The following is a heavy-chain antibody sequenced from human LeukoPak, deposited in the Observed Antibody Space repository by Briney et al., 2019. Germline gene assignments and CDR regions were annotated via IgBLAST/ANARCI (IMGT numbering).Heavy chain of an antibody. V-gene: IGHV4-61*02. CDR3: ARAGYGDSDFDY. D-gene: IGHD4-17*01. J-gene: IGHJ4*02. Sequence: SETLSLTCTVSGGSISSGSYYWSWIRQPAGKGLEWIGRIYTSGSTNYNPSLKSRVTISVDTSKNQFSLKLNSVTAADTAVYYCARAGYGDSDFDYWGQGTLVTVSS. CDR1: GGSISSGSYY. CDR2: IYTSGST.